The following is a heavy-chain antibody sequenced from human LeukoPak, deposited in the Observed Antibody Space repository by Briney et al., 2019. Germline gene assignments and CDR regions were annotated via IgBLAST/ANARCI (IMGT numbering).Heavy chain of an antibody. Sequence: SETLSLTCTVSGGSISSYYWSWIRQPAGKGLEWIGRIYTSGSTNYNPSLKSRVTMSVDTSKNQFSLKLSSVTAADTAVYYCARAMVRGIVGWAPFELSNWFDPWGQGTLVTVSS. CDR1: GGSISSYY. J-gene: IGHJ5*02. CDR3: ARAMVRGIVGWAPFELSNWFDP. D-gene: IGHD3-10*01. V-gene: IGHV4-4*07. CDR2: IYTSGST.